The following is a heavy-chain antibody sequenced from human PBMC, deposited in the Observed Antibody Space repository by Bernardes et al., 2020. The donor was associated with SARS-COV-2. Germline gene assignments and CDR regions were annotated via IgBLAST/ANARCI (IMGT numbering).Heavy chain of an antibody. Sequence: GGSLRLSCAASGFTFSSYWMSWVRQAPGRGLEWVANINQGGSNQYYVDSVKGRFTISRDNAKNSLSLQMNSLRAEDTAVYYCASPGVAAAHSYFNYWGQGTLVTVSS. CDR2: INQGGSNQ. D-gene: IGHD6-13*01. J-gene: IGHJ4*02. CDR3: ASPGVAAAHSYFNY. V-gene: IGHV3-7*02. CDR1: GFTFSSYW.